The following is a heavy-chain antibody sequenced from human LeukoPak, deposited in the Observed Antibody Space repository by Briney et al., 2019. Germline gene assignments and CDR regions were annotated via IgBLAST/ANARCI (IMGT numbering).Heavy chain of an antibody. CDR2: IYTSGST. D-gene: IGHD5-12*01. Sequence: SETLSLTCTVSGGSISSYYWSWIRQPAGKGLEWIGRIYTSGSTNYNPSLKSRVTMSVDTSKNQFSLKLSSVTAADTAVYYCARVVNSGYVTYYYYGMAVWGQGPTVTASS. V-gene: IGHV4-4*07. J-gene: IGHJ6*02. CDR3: ARVVNSGYVTYYYYGMAV. CDR1: GGSISSYY.